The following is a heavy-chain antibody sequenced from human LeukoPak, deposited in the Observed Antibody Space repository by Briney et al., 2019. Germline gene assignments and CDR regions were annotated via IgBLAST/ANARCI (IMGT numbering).Heavy chain of an antibody. J-gene: IGHJ4*02. CDR3: AREVYCGGDCYSYYFDY. CDR2: INSDGSST. Sequence: PGGPLRPSCEASGFTFSSYWMHWFRKAPGKGLVWFSRINSDGSSTSYADSVKGRFTISRDNAKNTLYLQMNSLRAEDTAVYYCAREVYCGGDCYSYYFDYWGQGTLVTVSS. V-gene: IGHV3-74*01. D-gene: IGHD2-21*02. CDR1: GFTFSSYW.